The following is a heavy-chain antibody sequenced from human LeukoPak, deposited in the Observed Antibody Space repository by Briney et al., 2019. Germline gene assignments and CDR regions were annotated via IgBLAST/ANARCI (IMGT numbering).Heavy chain of an antibody. V-gene: IGHV3-21*01. Sequence: GGSLRLSCAASGFTFSSYSMNWVRQAPGKGLEWVSSISSSSGYIYYADSVKGRFTISRDNAKNSLYLQMNSLRAEDTAVYYCARGLTRGSSDYWGQGTLVTVSS. CDR1: GFTFSSYS. D-gene: IGHD6-6*01. J-gene: IGHJ4*02. CDR2: ISSSSGYI. CDR3: ARGLTRGSSDY.